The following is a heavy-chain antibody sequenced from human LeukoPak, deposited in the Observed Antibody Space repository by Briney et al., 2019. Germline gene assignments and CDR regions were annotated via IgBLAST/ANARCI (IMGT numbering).Heavy chain of an antibody. CDR3: AKDLSWWAAADH. CDR2: VGGDDRT. Sequence: GGSLRLSCAASGFTLGGNAVSWVRQAPGRGLEWVSGVGGDDRTHYADSVRGRFTISRDNSMNTVSLDMNRLRVEDTAVYYCAKDLSWWAAADHWGQGALVTVAS. CDR1: GFTLGGNA. D-gene: IGHD2-15*01. V-gene: IGHV3-23*01. J-gene: IGHJ1*01.